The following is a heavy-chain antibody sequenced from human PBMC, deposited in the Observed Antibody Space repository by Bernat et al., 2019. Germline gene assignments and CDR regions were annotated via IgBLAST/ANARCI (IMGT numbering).Heavy chain of an antibody. D-gene: IGHD3-3*01. Sequence: VQLVESGGGLVQPGGSLRLSCAASGFTFSIYSMNWVRQAPGKGLEWVSYINGSGSLIYYADSVKGRFTISRDNAKNSLFLQMNSLRAEDTAVYYCARLTRGQILGNWGQGTLVTVSS. CDR2: INGSGSLI. V-gene: IGHV3-48*01. J-gene: IGHJ4*02. CDR3: ARLTRGQILGN. CDR1: GFTFSIYS.